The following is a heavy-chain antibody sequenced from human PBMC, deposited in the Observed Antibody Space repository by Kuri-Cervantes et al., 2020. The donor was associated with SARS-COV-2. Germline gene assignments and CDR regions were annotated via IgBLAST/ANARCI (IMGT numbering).Heavy chain of an antibody. D-gene: IGHD3-3*01. V-gene: IGHV4-30-4*08. CDR1: GGSISSGDYY. CDR2: IYYSGST. CDR3: AGSITISERNFDY. Sequence: SCTVSGGSISSGDYYWSWIRQPPGKGLEWIGYIYYSGSTYYNPSLKSRVTISVDTSENQFSLELSSVTAADTAVYYCAGSITISERNFDYWGQGTLVTVSS. J-gene: IGHJ4*02.